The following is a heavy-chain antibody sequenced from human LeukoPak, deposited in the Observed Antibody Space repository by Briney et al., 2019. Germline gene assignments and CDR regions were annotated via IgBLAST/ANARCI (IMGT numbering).Heavy chain of an antibody. D-gene: IGHD3-3*01. CDR3: AGSTVWSGIFQY. V-gene: IGHV3-48*01. J-gene: IGHJ1*01. CDR1: GFTFSYYS. CDR2: IDSSSATT. Sequence: GGSLRLSCAASGFTFSYYSMTWVRQAPGKGLEWVSYIDSSSATTYYADSVKGRFIISRDNAKNSLFLQINSLRAEDTAVYYCAGSTVWSGIFQYWGQGTLVTVSS.